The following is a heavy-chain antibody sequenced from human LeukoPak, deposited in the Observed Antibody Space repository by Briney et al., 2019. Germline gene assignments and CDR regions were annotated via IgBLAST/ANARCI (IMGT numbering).Heavy chain of an antibody. D-gene: IGHD6-13*01. J-gene: IGHJ6*03. CDR2: LSAYNGNT. Sequence: GASVKVSCKASGYAFTSYGISWVRQVPGQGLDWMGWLSAYNGNTNYAQKLNGRVTMTIDTSTSTAYMELRSLRSDDTAVYYCARDAGSSWGDYYYYMDVWGKGTTVTVSS. CDR1: GYAFTSYG. V-gene: IGHV1-18*01. CDR3: ARDAGSSWGDYYYYMDV.